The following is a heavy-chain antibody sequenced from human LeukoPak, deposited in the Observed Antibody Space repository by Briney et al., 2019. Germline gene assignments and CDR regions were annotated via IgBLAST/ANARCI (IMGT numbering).Heavy chain of an antibody. CDR1: GFTFTNYA. J-gene: IGHJ6*02. Sequence: GRSLRLSCAASGFTFTNYALHWVRQAPGKGLEWDAVISYDGTINYDPDSVKGPFTTSRDNAKNSLYLQMNSLRAEDTAVYYCARRTYYTLTGYSSRYYYGMDVWGQGTTVTVSS. D-gene: IGHD3-9*01. CDR3: ARRTYYTLTGYSSRYYYGMDV. V-gene: IGHV3-30-3*01. CDR2: ISYDGTIN.